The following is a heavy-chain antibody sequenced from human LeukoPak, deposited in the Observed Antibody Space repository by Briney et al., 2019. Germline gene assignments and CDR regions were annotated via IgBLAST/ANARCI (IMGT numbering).Heavy chain of an antibody. Sequence: PGRSLRLSCAASGFTFSSYGMHWVRQAPGKGLEWVAFMRSDGSNKYYADSVKGRFTISRDNSKNTLYLQMNSLRAEDTAVYYCAPIKSPAHPLMVYAGDWFDPWGQGTLVTVSS. J-gene: IGHJ5*02. V-gene: IGHV3-30*02. D-gene: IGHD2-8*01. CDR2: MRSDGSNK. CDR3: APIKSPAHPLMVYAGDWFDP. CDR1: GFTFSSYG.